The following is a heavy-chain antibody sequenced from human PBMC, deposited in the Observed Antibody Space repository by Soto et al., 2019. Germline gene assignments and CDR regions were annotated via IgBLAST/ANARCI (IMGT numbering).Heavy chain of an antibody. V-gene: IGHV4-4*02. CDR2: IYHSGGT. CDR1: GGSISSSNW. Sequence: SETLSLTCAVSGGSISSSNWWSWVRQPPGKGLEWIGEIYHSGGTNYNPSLKSRVTISVDKSKNQFSLKLSSVTAADTAVYYCARERAVAGRPYDYWGQGTLVTVSS. CDR3: ARERAVAGRPYDY. J-gene: IGHJ4*02. D-gene: IGHD6-19*01.